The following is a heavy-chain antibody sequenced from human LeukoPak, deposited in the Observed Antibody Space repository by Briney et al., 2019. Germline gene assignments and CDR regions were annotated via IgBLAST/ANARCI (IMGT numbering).Heavy chain of an antibody. CDR1: GFTFSSYS. J-gene: IGHJ4*02. V-gene: IGHV3-48*02. Sequence: GGSLRLSCAASGFTFSSYSMNWVRQAPGKGLEWVSYISSSGTTIYYADSVKGRFTISRDNAKNSLYLQMNSLRDEDTAVYYCARVWGLAVAGGEIEYWGQGTLVTVSS. CDR2: ISSSGTTI. CDR3: ARVWGLAVAGGEIEY. D-gene: IGHD6-13*01.